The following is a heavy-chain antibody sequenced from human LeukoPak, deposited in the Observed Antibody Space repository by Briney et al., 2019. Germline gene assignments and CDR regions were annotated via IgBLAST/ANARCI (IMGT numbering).Heavy chain of an antibody. CDR3: AKGDARGYSYGYVDY. Sequence: GGSLRLSCAASGFTFDDYAMHWVRQAPGKGLEWVSGISWNSGSIGYADSVKGRFTISRDNAKNSLYLQMNSLRAEDMALYYCAKGDARGYSYGYVDYWGQGTLVTVSS. J-gene: IGHJ4*02. CDR1: GFTFDDYA. D-gene: IGHD5-18*01. CDR2: ISWNSGSI. V-gene: IGHV3-9*03.